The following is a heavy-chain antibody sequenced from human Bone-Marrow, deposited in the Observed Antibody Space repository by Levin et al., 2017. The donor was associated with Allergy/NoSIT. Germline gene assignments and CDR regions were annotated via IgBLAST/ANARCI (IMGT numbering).Heavy chain of an antibody. D-gene: IGHD1-26*01. J-gene: IGHJ3*02. CDR2: ISDDGDSK. Sequence: GGSLRLSCAASGFTFSNSAIHWVRQAPGKGLEWVAVISDDGDSKHYADSVKGRFTISRSNPKKTVSLQMDSLRAEDTAVYYCVRERVGRPLQVFDIWGQGTVVTVSS. CDR1: GFTFSNSA. V-gene: IGHV3-30*03. CDR3: VRERVGRPLQVFDI.